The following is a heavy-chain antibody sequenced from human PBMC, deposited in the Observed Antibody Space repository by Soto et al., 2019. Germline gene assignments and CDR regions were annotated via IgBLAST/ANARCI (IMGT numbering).Heavy chain of an antibody. D-gene: IGHD1-26*01. J-gene: IGHJ4*02. CDR3: ARAQNPSGSYYPFDY. V-gene: IGHV3-33*08. CDR1: GLTFSSYS. Sequence: GGSLRLSCAASGLTFSSYSMNWVRQAPGKGLEWVAFISNNRNNKYYADSVKGRFTLSRDNSKNTLYLQMNSLRAEDTAVYYCARAQNPSGSYYPFDYWGQGTLVTVSS. CDR2: ISNNRNNK.